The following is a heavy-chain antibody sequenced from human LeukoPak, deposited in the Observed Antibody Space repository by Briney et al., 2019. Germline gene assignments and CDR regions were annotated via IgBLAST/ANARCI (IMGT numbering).Heavy chain of an antibody. Sequence: GGSLRLSCAASGFTFSDYYMSWIRQAPGKGLEWVSYISSSGSTTYYADSVKGRFTISRDNSKNTLYLQMNSLRAEDTAVYYCAKEIIGYCSGGSCYPDYWGQGTLVTVSS. CDR2: ISSSGSTT. J-gene: IGHJ4*02. CDR1: GFTFSDYY. CDR3: AKEIIGYCSGGSCYPDY. V-gene: IGHV3-11*01. D-gene: IGHD2-15*01.